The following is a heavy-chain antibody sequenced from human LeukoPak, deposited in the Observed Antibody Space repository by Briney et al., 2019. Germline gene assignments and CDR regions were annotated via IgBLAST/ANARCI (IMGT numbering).Heavy chain of an antibody. V-gene: IGHV4-59*08. Sequence: SETLSLTCTVSGGSISSYYWSWIRQPPGKRLEWIGYIYYSGSTNYNPSLKSRVTISVDTSKNQFSLKLSSVTAADTAVYYCALQGVVVRWFDPWGQGTLVTVSS. J-gene: IGHJ5*02. CDR1: GGSISSYY. CDR2: IYYSGST. D-gene: IGHD2-15*01. CDR3: ALQGVVVRWFDP.